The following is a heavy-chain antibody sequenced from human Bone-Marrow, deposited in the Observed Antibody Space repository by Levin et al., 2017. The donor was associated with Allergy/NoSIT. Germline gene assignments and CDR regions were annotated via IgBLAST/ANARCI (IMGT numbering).Heavy chain of an antibody. CDR3: TRRPAGRAITHFDY. Sequence: ASVKVSCTVSGYNFIAYWIGWVRQMPGKGLEYMGLIYPGDSHTRYSPSFQGQVTISADKSISTAYLQWSSLKASDTAMYFCTRRPAGRAITHFDYWGQGTLVTVSS. J-gene: IGHJ4*02. V-gene: IGHV5-51*01. D-gene: IGHD3-10*01. CDR1: GYNFIAYW. CDR2: IYPGDSHT.